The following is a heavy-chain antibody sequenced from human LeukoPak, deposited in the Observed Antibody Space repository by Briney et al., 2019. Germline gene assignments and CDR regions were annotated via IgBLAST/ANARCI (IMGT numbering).Heavy chain of an antibody. Sequence: ASVKVSCKASGYAFXDXXMHWXXXXPGXGXGWMGWINPNSXGTNYARKFQGRVTMTRDTSISTAYMELSGLASDDTAVYYCAKGWARLFDYWGQGTLVTVSS. V-gene: IGHV1-2*02. CDR2: INPNSXGT. CDR1: GYAFXDXX. J-gene: IGHJ4*02. CDR3: AKGWARLFDY. D-gene: IGHD5-24*01.